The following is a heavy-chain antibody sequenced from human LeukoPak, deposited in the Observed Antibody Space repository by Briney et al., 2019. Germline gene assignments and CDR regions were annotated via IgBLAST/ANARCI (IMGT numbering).Heavy chain of an antibody. Sequence: KPSETLSLTCTVSGGSISSSSYYWGWIRQPPGKGLEWIGSIYYSGSTYYNPSLKSRVTISVDTSKNQFSLKLSSVTAADTAVYYCARAKPEGELTPDAFDIWGQGTMVTVSS. CDR2: IYYSGST. CDR1: GGSISSSSYY. CDR3: ARAKPEGELTPDAFDI. V-gene: IGHV4-39*07. D-gene: IGHD3-16*01. J-gene: IGHJ3*02.